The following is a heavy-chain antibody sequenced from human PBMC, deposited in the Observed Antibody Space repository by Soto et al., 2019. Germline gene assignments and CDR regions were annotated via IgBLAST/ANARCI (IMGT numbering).Heavy chain of an antibody. CDR2: IYWANDK. CDR3: AHPAREGHNYEYYFAY. CDR1: GFSLSTSGEG. J-gene: IGHJ4*02. D-gene: IGHD3-3*01. V-gene: IGHV2-5*02. Sequence: QITLKESGPTLVKPTQTLTLTCTFSGFSLSTSGEGVAWIRQPPGKALECLALIYWANDKRYSPSLRSRLTTTNDTSKNQVVLTMANMDPVDTATYHCAHPAREGHNYEYYFAYWGQGTLVTVSS.